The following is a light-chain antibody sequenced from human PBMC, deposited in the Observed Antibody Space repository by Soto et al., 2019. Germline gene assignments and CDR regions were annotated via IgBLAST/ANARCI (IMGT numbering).Light chain of an antibody. CDR2: DAS. CDR3: QQYDNLVT. Sequence: IQMTQSPSSLSASVGDRFAITCQASQDISNYLNWYQQKPGKAPKLLIYDASNLETGVPSRFSGSGSGTDFTFTISSLQPEDIATYYCQQYDNLVTFGQGTRLEI. J-gene: IGKJ5*01. CDR1: QDISNY. V-gene: IGKV1-33*01.